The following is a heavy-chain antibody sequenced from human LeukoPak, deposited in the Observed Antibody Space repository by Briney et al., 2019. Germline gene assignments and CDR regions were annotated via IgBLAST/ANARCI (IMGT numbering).Heavy chain of an antibody. V-gene: IGHV3-33*06. CDR3: AKDSSGYSYGSFPGY. CDR2: IWYDGSNK. D-gene: IGHD5-18*01. Sequence: PGGSLRLSCAASGFTFRSYGMHWVRQAPGKGLERVAVIWYDGSNKYYADSVKGRFTISRDNSKNTLYLQMNSLRAEDTAVYYCAKDSSGYSYGSFPGYWGQGTLVTVSS. J-gene: IGHJ4*02. CDR1: GFTFRSYG.